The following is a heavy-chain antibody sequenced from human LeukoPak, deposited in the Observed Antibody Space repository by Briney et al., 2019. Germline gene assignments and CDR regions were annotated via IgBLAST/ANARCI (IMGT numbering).Heavy chain of an antibody. CDR3: VREAKQLGGMDV. V-gene: IGHV3-21*01. CDR2: ISSSSSYI. D-gene: IGHD6-13*01. J-gene: IGHJ6*04. Sequence: GGTLRLSHAASGFTFSSYSMNWVRQAPGNGLEWISPISSSSSYIYYADSVKGRFTISRDNAKNSLYLQMNSLRAEDTTVYYCVREAKQLGGMDVWGKGTTVTVSS. CDR1: GFTFSSYS.